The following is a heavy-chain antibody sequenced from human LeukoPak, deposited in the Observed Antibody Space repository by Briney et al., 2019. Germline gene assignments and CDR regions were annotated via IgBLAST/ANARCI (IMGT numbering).Heavy chain of an antibody. J-gene: IGHJ5*02. D-gene: IGHD4-17*01. CDR3: ERGLGFDP. V-gene: IGHV4-59*08. CDR2: IYYSGST. CDR1: GGSISSYY. Sequence: SETLSLTCTVSGGSISSYYWSWIRQPPGKGLEWIGYIYYSGSTNYNPSLKSRVTISVDTSKNQFSLKLSSVTAADTAVYYCERGLGFDPWGQGTLVTVSS.